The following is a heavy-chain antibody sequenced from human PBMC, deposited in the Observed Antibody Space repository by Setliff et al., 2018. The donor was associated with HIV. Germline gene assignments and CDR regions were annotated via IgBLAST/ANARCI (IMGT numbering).Heavy chain of an antibody. CDR1: GFTFSNYN. CDR3: TRGGTYYDY. V-gene: IGHV3-21*01. Sequence: PGGSLRLSCAASGFTFSNYNMNWVRQAPGKGLEWVSSIGGTSDYKNYAGSVRGRFTSSRDNAESSLFLQMNSLRAEYTAVYYCTRGGTYYDYWGQGTLVTVSS. CDR2: IGGTSDYK. D-gene: IGHD2-15*01. J-gene: IGHJ4*02.